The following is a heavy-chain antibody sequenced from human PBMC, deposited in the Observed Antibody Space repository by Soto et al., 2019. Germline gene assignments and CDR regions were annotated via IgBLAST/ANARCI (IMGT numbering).Heavy chain of an antibody. Sequence: QVQLVQSGAEVKKPGASVKVSCKASGYTFTSYGISWVRQAPGQGLEWMGWISAYNGNTNYAQKLQGRVTMTTDTSTSTAYMELRSLRSDDTAVYYCARDPRYCSSTSCFYDAFDIWGQGTMVTVSS. J-gene: IGHJ3*02. V-gene: IGHV1-18*01. CDR2: ISAYNGNT. D-gene: IGHD2-2*01. CDR3: ARDPRYCSSTSCFYDAFDI. CDR1: GYTFTSYG.